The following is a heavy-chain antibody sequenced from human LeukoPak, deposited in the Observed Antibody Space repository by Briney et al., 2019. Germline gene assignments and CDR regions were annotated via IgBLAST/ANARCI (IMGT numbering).Heavy chain of an antibody. Sequence: GGSLRLSCAASGFTFSSYALSWVRQAPGKGLEWVSGISGSGVSTFYADSVKGRFTISRDNSKNTLYLQMNSLRAEDTAVYYCATDGVGSRGYGDLDYWGQGTLVTVSS. J-gene: IGHJ4*02. CDR2: ISGSGVST. D-gene: IGHD3-22*01. CDR3: ATDGVGSRGYGDLDY. V-gene: IGHV3-23*01. CDR1: GFTFSSYA.